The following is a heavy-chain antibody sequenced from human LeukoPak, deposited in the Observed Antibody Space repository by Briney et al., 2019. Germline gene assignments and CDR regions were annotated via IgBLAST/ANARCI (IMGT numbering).Heavy chain of an antibody. Sequence: LRLSCAASGFTFSSYAMSWIRQPPGKGLEWIGYIYHSGSTYYNPSLKSRVTIPVDRSKNQFSLKLSSVTAADTAVYYCARGSTYYDSSGYAFDYWGQGTLVTVSS. CDR2: IYHSGST. V-gene: IGHV4-30-2*01. CDR1: GFTFSSYA. J-gene: IGHJ4*02. CDR3: ARGSTYYDSSGYAFDY. D-gene: IGHD3-22*01.